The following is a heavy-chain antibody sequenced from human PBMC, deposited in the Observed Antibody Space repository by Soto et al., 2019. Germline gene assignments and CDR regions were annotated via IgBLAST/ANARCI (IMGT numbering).Heavy chain of an antibody. CDR3: TKDSDRDYFHH. D-gene: IGHD3-10*01. V-gene: IGHV3-23*01. Sequence: VGSLRLSCAASGFSLSNSDMSWVRQAPEKGLEWVSGISVSDGGDPYHTDSVKGRFTVSRDDSENTLYLHMNSLRVEDTAVYYCTKDSDRDYFHHWGQGTLVTVSS. J-gene: IGHJ1*01. CDR2: ISVSDGGDP. CDR1: GFSLSNSD.